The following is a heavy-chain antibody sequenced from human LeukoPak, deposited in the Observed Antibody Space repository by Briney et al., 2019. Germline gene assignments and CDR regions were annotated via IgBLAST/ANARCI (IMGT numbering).Heavy chain of an antibody. J-gene: IGHJ6*03. D-gene: IGHD6-13*01. V-gene: IGHV3-9*03. CDR2: ISWNSGSI. Sequence: PGGSLRLSCAASGFTFDDYAMHWVRQAPGKGLEWVSGISWNSGSIGYADSVKGRFTISRDNAKNSLYLRMNSLRAEDMALYYCAKDIGYSSSSGYMDVWGKGTTVTVSS. CDR1: GFTFDDYA. CDR3: AKDIGYSSSSGYMDV.